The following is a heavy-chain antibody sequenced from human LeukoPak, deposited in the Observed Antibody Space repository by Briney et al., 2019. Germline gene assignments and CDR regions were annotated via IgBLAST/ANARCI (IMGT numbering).Heavy chain of an antibody. D-gene: IGHD3-22*01. Sequence: SETLSLTCTVSGGSISSYYWSWIRQPAGKGLEWIGRIYTSGSTNYNPSLKSRVTMSVDTSKNQFSLKLSSVTAADTAVYYCARDNNYYDSSGYYYWFDPWGQGTLVTVSS. CDR3: ARDNNYYDSSGYYYWFDP. CDR1: GGSISSYY. J-gene: IGHJ5*02. CDR2: IYTSGST. V-gene: IGHV4-4*07.